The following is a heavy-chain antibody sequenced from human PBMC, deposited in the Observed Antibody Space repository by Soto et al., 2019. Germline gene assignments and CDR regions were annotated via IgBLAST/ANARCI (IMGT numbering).Heavy chain of an antibody. V-gene: IGHV2-5*02. D-gene: IGHD6-19*01. CDR3: AQSVAGAYYYYMDV. Sequence: QITLKESGPTLVKPTQTLTLTCTFSGFSLSTSGVGVGWIRQPPGKALEWLAPIYWDDDKRYSPSLKSRLTITKDTCKNQVVLTMTYMDPVDTATYYCAQSVAGAYYYYMDVWGKGTTVTVSS. J-gene: IGHJ6*03. CDR1: GFSLSTSGVG. CDR2: IYWDDDK.